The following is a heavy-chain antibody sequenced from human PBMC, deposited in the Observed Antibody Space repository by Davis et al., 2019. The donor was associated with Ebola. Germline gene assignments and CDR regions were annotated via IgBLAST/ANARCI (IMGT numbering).Heavy chain of an antibody. CDR3: ARQSGSSWFDY. V-gene: IGHV5-51*01. Sequence: GESLKISCQGSGYSFSTKWIGWVRQMPGKGLEWMGIIYPGDSDSRYSPSFQGQVTISADKSLNTVYLQWSSLKASDTAIYYCARQSGSSWFDYWGQGSLVTVSS. CDR1: GYSFSTKW. D-gene: IGHD6-13*01. J-gene: IGHJ5*01. CDR2: IYPGDSDS.